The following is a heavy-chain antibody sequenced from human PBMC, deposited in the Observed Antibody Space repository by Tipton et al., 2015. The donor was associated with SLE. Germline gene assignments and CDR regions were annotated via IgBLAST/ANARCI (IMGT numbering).Heavy chain of an antibody. V-gene: IGHV4-39*01. CDR1: DGSISDYY. CDR2: IYYSGST. Sequence: TLSLTCTVSDGSISDYYWTWIRQPPGKGLEWIGSIYYSGSTYYNPSLKSRVTISVDTSKNQFSLKLSSVTAADTAVYYCARPTGDNFDYWGQGILVTVSS. CDR3: ARPTGDNFDY. D-gene: IGHD7-27*01. J-gene: IGHJ4*02.